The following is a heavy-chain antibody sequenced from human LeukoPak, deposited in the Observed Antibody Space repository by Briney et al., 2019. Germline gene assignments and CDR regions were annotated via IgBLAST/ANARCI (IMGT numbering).Heavy chain of an antibody. D-gene: IGHD1-1*01. Sequence: PSETLSLTCTVSGGSISSSSYYWGWIRQPPGKGLKWIGSIYYSGSTYYNPSLKSRVTISVDTSKNQFSLKLSSVTAADTAVCYCARDKVKATSLTPKNYFDYWGQGTLVTVSS. CDR3: ARDKVKATSLTPKNYFDY. CDR1: GGSISSSSYY. V-gene: IGHV4-39*07. CDR2: IYYSGST. J-gene: IGHJ4*02.